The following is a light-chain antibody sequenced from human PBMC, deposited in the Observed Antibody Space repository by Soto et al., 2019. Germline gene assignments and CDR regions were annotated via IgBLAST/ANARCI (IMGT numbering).Light chain of an antibody. CDR1: QSVSSSY. J-gene: IGKJ1*01. CDR3: QQDYNLPPT. Sequence: EIVLTQSPATLSLSPGERVTLSCRASQSVSSSYLTWYQQKPGQAPRLLIYGASTRATGIPARFSGSGSGTDFTLTISSLQPEDFAVYYCQQDYNLPPTFGQGTKVEIK. CDR2: GAS. V-gene: IGKV3D-7*01.